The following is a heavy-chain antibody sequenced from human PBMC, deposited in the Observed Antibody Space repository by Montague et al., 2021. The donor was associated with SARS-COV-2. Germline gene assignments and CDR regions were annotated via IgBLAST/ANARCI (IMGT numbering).Heavy chain of an antibody. D-gene: IGHD3-3*01. CDR3: ARDRRLFEWPGIYYYYGMDV. V-gene: IGHV4-59*01. CDR2: IYYSGST. CDR1: GGSISSYY. Sequence: SETLSLTCTVSGGSISSYYWSWIRRPPGKGLEWIGYIYYSGSTNYDPSLKSRVTISVDTSKNQFSLKLSSVTAADTAVYYCARDRRLFEWPGIYYYYGMDVWGQGTTVTVSS. J-gene: IGHJ6*02.